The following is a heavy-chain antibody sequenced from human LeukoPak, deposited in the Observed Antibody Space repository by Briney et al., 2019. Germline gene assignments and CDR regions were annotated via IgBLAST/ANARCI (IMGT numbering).Heavy chain of an antibody. D-gene: IGHD7-27*01. V-gene: IGHV3-23*01. Sequence: GGSLRLSCAASGFTFSSYGMSWVRQAPGKGLEWVSAISGSGGSTYYADSVKGRFTISRDNSKNTLYLQMSSLRAEDTALYYCVRDLHWGGFDVWGQGTVVTVSS. J-gene: IGHJ3*01. CDR2: ISGSGGST. CDR3: VRDLHWGGFDV. CDR1: GFTFSSYG.